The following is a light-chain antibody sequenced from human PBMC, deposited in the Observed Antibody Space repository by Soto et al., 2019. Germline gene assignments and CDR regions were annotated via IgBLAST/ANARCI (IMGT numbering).Light chain of an antibody. Sequence: DIQMTQSPSTLSASVGDTVTITCRASESIDNWLAWYQQKPGKAPKLLIFAASTLVRGVPSRFSGRGSGTEFTLTISSLQADDYATVYCQQYHTDWTFGQGTKVEIK. J-gene: IGKJ1*01. CDR2: AAS. CDR1: ESIDNW. CDR3: QQYHTDWT. V-gene: IGKV1-5*01.